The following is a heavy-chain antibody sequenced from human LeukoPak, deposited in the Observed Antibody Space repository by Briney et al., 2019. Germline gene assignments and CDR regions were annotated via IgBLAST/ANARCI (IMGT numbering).Heavy chain of an antibody. J-gene: IGHJ4*02. CDR1: GFTLIYYP. CDR2: ISCNGGIS. D-gene: IGHD3-22*01. Sequence: PSGALILSCSTSGFTLIYYPITTVRQAPGKGLEWDSHISCNGGISSYAAAVKRRFPVSIDKSNNLLYLQINILRLDDTALYYCAKVRPFTPIAVVPEYFDYWGKGTLVAVSS. V-gene: IGHV3-23*01. CDR3: AKVRPFTPIAVVPEYFDY.